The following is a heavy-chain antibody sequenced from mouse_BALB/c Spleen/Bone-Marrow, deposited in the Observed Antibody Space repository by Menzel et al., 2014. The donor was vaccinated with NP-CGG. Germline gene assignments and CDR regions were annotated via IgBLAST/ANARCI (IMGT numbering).Heavy chain of an antibody. CDR3: TREGLRGAGFAY. J-gene: IGHJ3*01. V-gene: IGHV1-15*01. CDR2: IHPGSGGA. Sequence: LVESGAELVRPGASVKLSCKALGYTFTDYEMHWVKQTPVHGLEWIGTIHPGSGGAAYNQKFKGKATLTADKSSSTAYMELSSLTSEDSAVYYCTREGLRGAGFAYGGQGTLVTVSA. CDR1: GYTFTDYE. D-gene: IGHD2-4*01.